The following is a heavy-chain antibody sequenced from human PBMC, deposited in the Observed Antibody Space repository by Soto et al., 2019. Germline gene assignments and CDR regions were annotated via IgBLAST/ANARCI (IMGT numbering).Heavy chain of an antibody. CDR2: IKSKADGGTT. V-gene: IGHV3-15*01. Sequence: PGGSLRLSSAASGFIFSNAWMSWVRQAPGKGLEWVGCIKSKADGGTTNYAAPVKGRFNISRDGSKNTLYLQMNGLKTEDTAVYYCTTGWSSKDYWGQRTLVTVSS. D-gene: IGHD3-3*01. CDR1: GFIFSNAW. J-gene: IGHJ4*02. CDR3: TTGWSSKDY.